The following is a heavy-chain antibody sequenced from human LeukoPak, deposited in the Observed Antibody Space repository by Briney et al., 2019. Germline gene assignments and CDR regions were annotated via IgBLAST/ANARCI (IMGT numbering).Heavy chain of an antibody. J-gene: IGHJ6*04. CDR2: IYSTGST. D-gene: IGHD3-10*01. CDR1: GGSISNYY. Sequence: SETLSLTCTVSGGSISNYYWSWIRQPAGKGLEWIGRIYSTGSTNCNPSLKSRVTMSVDTSKNQFSLKLSSVTAADTAVYYCAREWDSLWFAEADVWGKGTTVTISS. V-gene: IGHV4-4*07. CDR3: AREWDSLWFAEADV.